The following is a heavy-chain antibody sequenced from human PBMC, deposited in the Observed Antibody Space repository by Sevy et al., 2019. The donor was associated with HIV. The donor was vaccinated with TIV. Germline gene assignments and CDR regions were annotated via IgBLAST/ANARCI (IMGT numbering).Heavy chain of an antibody. D-gene: IGHD6-13*01. J-gene: IGHJ6*03. CDR2: TYYRSKWYN. Sequence: KQSQTLSLTCAISGDSVSSNSAAWNWIRQSPSRGLEWLGRTYYRSKWYNDYAVSVKSRITINSDTSKNQFSLQLNSVTPEDTAVYYCARDRAAAGIPFFNYYYMDVWGKGTTVTVSS. CDR1: GDSVSSNSAA. V-gene: IGHV6-1*01. CDR3: ARDRAAAGIPFFNYYYMDV.